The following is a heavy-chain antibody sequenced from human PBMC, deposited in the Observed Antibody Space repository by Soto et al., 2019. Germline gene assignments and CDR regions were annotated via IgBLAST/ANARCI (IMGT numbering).Heavy chain of an antibody. CDR3: ARRPRGKDYYENSGSLTYHSGMDV. J-gene: IGHJ6*02. V-gene: IGHV1-69*01. CDR2: IIPLFGTT. Sequence: QVQLVQSGAEVKKPGSSVKVSCKASGGTFSSCAINWVRQAPGQGLERMGGIIPLFGTTNYAQKFQGRVTLTADESTSTAYMGLSRLRSEDTAVYYCARRPRGKDYYENSGSLTYHSGMDVWGQGTTVTVSS. D-gene: IGHD3-22*01. CDR1: GGTFSSCA.